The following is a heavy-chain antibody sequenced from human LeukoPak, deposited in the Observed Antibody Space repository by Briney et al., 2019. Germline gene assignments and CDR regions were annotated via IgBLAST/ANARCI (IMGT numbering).Heavy chain of an antibody. Sequence: NPSETLSLTCTVSGGSISNYYWSWIRQPAGKGLEWIGRIYTSGSTNYNPSLKSRVTISVDKSKNQFSLKLSSVTAADTAVYYCARVLPSHSSWQFDYWGQGTLVTVSS. V-gene: IGHV4-4*07. J-gene: IGHJ4*02. CDR2: IYTSGST. D-gene: IGHD6-13*01. CDR1: GGSISNYY. CDR3: ARVLPSHSSWQFDY.